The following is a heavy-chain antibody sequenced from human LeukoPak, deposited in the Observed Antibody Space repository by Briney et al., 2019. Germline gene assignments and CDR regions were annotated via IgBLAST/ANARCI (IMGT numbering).Heavy chain of an antibody. CDR3: ARGRICSGGSCYGGWFDP. V-gene: IGHV4-34*01. J-gene: IGHJ5*02. D-gene: IGHD2-15*01. Sequence: SETLSLTCAVYGRSFSGYYWTWIRQPPGKGLEWIGEINHSGSTNYNPSLKSRVTISVDTSKNQFSLKLSSVTAADTAVYYCARGRICSGGSCYGGWFDPWGQGTLVTVSS. CDR2: INHSGST. CDR1: GRSFSGYY.